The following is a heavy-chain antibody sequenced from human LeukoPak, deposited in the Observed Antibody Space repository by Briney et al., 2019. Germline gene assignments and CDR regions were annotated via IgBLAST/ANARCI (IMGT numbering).Heavy chain of an antibody. CDR3: ARVPYGNYHYYYMDV. J-gene: IGHJ6*03. CDR1: GFTVGTNY. D-gene: IGHD3-10*01. CDR2: IYSGSST. Sequence: GGSLRLSCEASGFTVGTNYMSWVRQAPGKGLEWVSLIYSGSSTYYANSVKGRFTISRDNSKNTVYLQMNSLRAEDTAVYYCARVPYGNYHYYYMDVWGKGTTVTVSS. V-gene: IGHV3-53*01.